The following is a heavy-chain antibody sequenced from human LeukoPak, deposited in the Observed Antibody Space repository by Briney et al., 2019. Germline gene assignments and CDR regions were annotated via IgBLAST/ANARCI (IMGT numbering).Heavy chain of an antibody. D-gene: IGHD3-10*01. CDR3: ARGTALPGVDY. CDR2: INHDGSEK. J-gene: IGHJ4*02. Sequence: GGSLRLSCAASGFTFSNSWMNWFRQAPGRLEWVANINHDGSEKNYVDSVEGRFTITRDNTKKSLYLQMNSLGAEDTAVYYCARGTALPGVDYWGQGTMVIVSS. V-gene: IGHV3-7*01. CDR1: GFTFSNSW.